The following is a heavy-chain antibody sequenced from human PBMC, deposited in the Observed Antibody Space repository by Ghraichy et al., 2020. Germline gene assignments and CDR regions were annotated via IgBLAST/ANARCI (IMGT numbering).Heavy chain of an antibody. CDR3: ARLIGPYYDSSGYYD. J-gene: IGHJ4*02. CDR2: IYYSGST. V-gene: IGHV4-59*01. CDR1: GGSISSYY. D-gene: IGHD3-22*01. Sequence: SETLSLTCTVSGGSISSYYWSWIRQLPGKGLEWIGYIYYSGSTNYNPSLKSRVTISVDTSKNQFSLKLSSVTAADTAVYYCARLIGPYYDSSGYYDWGQGTLVTLSS.